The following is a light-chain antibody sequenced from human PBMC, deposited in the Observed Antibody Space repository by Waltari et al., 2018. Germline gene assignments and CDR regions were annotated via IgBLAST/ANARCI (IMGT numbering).Light chain of an antibody. CDR1: QSLFYSSNHKNY. J-gene: IGKJ2*01. V-gene: IGKV4-1*01. CDR2: WAS. CDR3: QQYYSSPYT. Sequence: DIVMTQSPDSLAVSLGERATINCKSSQSLFYSSNHKNYLAWYQQKPRQPPKLLIYWASTRESGVPDRFIGSGSGTDFTLTISNLQAEDVAVYYCQQYYSSPYTFGQGTKLEIK.